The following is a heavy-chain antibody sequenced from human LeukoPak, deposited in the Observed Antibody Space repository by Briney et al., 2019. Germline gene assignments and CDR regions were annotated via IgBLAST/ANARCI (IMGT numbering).Heavy chain of an antibody. D-gene: IGHD3-22*01. CDR1: GLTFSSYG. Sequence: GGSLRLSCAASGLTFSSYGMHWVRQAPGKGLEWVAFIRYDGSNKYYADSVKGRFTISRDNSKNTLYLQMNSLRAEDTAVYYCAKALPHYYDSPLDYWGQGTLVTVSS. CDR3: AKALPHYYDSPLDY. CDR2: IRYDGSNK. V-gene: IGHV3-30*02. J-gene: IGHJ4*02.